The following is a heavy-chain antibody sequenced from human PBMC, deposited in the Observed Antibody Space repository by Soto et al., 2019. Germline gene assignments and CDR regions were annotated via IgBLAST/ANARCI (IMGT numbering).Heavy chain of an antibody. J-gene: IGHJ5*02. CDR1: VFTFSSYS. CDR2: ISSSSSYI. CDR3: ARDFGLREYYDSSGYPAHNWFDP. Sequence: WWSLRLSCSASVFTFSSYSMNWFRQAPGKGLEWVSSISSSSSYIYYADSVKGRFTISRDNAKNSLYLQMNSLRAEDTAVYYCARDFGLREYYDSSGYPAHNWFDPWGQGTLVTVSS. V-gene: IGHV3-21*01. D-gene: IGHD3-22*01.